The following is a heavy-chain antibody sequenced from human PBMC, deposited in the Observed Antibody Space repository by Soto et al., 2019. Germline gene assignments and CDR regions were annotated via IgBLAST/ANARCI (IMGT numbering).Heavy chain of an antibody. V-gene: IGHV4-39*07. CDR2: IYYSGNT. CDR3: ARVGYCSGGTCSTPFDY. D-gene: IGHD2-15*01. CDR1: GGSISSSSYY. Sequence: SETLSLTCTVSGGSISSSSYYWGWIRQPPGKGLEWIGSIYYSGNTNYNPSLKSRVTISVDTSKNQFSLKLSSVTAADTAMYYCARVGYCSGGTCSTPFDYWGQGTLVTVSS. J-gene: IGHJ4*02.